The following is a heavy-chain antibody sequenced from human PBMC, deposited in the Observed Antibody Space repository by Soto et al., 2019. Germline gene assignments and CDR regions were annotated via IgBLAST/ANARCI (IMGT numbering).Heavy chain of an antibody. Sequence: GERLRISCEASGFTFTNCWISWVRQAPGKGLEWIGRIKSKTDCGTTDYASHVNVSFTISKADSKTTLYLQMNSLKAEDTAVYYTTEDYSLSLDDWGQGTSVTVS. CDR1: GFTFTNCW. CDR2: IKSKTDCGTT. D-gene: IGHD2-15*01. J-gene: IGHJ4*02. CDR3: TEDYSLSLDD. V-gene: IGHV3-15*01.